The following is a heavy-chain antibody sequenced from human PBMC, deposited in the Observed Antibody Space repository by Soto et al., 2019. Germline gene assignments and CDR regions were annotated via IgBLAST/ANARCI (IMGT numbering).Heavy chain of an antibody. Sequence: ASVKVSCKASGYTFTSYGISWVRQAPGQVLEGMGWISAYNGNTNYAQKLQGRVTMTTDTSTSTAYMDLRSLRSDDTAVYYCARGKQLARLDAFDIWGQGTMVAVSS. CDR2: ISAYNGNT. D-gene: IGHD6-13*01. V-gene: IGHV1-18*04. J-gene: IGHJ3*02. CDR3: ARGKQLARLDAFDI. CDR1: GYTFTSYG.